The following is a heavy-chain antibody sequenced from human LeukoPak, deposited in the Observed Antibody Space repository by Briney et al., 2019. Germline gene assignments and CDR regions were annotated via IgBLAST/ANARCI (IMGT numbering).Heavy chain of an antibody. D-gene: IGHD2-8*01. V-gene: IGHV1-2*06. J-gene: IGHJ6*03. Sequence: ASVKVSCKASGYTFTGYYMHWVRQAPGQGLEWMGRINPNSGGTNYAQKFQGRVTMTRDTSISTAYMELRSLRSDDTAVYYCARAAYAISYYYYYYYMDVWGKGTTVTVSS. CDR1: GYTFTGYY. CDR3: ARAAYAISYYYYYYYMDV. CDR2: INPNSGGT.